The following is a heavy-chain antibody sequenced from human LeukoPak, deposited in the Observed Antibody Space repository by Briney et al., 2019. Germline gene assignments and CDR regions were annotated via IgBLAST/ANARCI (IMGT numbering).Heavy chain of an antibody. CDR3: ARDRDPGYYDTNGYRRVNAFDI. Sequence: GGSLRLSCATSGFTFSNYEMNWVRQAPGKGLEWISYLMTSGSTKYYADSVKGRFTISRDNAKNSLFLQMNSLRAEDTAVYYCARDRDPGYYDTNGYRRVNAFDIWGQGTMVTVSS. D-gene: IGHD3-22*01. V-gene: IGHV3-48*03. CDR1: GFTFSNYE. CDR2: LMTSGSTK. J-gene: IGHJ3*02.